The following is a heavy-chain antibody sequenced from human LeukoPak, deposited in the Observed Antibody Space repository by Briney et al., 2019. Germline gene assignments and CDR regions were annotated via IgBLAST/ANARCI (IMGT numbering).Heavy chain of an antibody. CDR1: GYTFTGYD. CDR3: ARVEKRVGSSWYFPRIAVAGTSLYY. V-gene: IGHV1-8*01. J-gene: IGHJ4*02. D-gene: IGHD6-19*01. Sequence: ASVKVSCKASGYTFTGYDINWVRQATGQGLEWMGWMNPNSGNTGYAQKFQGRVTMTRNTSISTAYMELSSLRSEDTAVYYCARVEKRVGSSWYFPRIAVAGTSLYYWGQGTLVTVSS. CDR2: MNPNSGNT.